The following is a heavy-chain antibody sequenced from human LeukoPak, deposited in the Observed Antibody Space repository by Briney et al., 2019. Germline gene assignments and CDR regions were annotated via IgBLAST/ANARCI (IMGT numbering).Heavy chain of an antibody. V-gene: IGHV4-34*01. Sequence: PSETLSLTCAVYGGSFSGYYWSWIRQPPGKGLEWIGEINHSGSTNYNPSLKSRVTISVDTSKNQFSLKLSSVTAADTAVYYCARGRGAYGDRRGIDYWGQGTLVTVSS. D-gene: IGHD4-17*01. CDR1: GGSFSGYY. CDR2: INHSGST. J-gene: IGHJ4*02. CDR3: ARGRGAYGDRRGIDY.